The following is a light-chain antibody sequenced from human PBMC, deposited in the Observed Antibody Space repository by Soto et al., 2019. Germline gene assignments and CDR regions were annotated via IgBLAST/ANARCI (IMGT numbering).Light chain of an antibody. Sequence: VLTQSPGTLSLSPGERATLSCRASQSVSNSYLAWFQQKPGQAPRLLIYGASSRAAGIPARFSGSGSGTDFALTIGRLEPEDFAVYYCQQYGSSPRTFGQGTKLEIK. J-gene: IGKJ1*01. V-gene: IGKV3-20*01. CDR2: GAS. CDR3: QQYGSSPRT. CDR1: QSVSNSY.